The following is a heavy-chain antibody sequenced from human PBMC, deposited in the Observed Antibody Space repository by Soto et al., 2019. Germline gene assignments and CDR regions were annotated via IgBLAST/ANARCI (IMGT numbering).Heavy chain of an antibody. J-gene: IGHJ3*02. Sequence: QITLKESGPTLVRPTQTLTLTCTFSGFSLTATGVGVGWIRQPPGEALDWLAVIYWDDDRRYSPSLRSRLTLTKDTSKNQVVLTMTNMDPVDTATYYCAHIIITYGGVIGDDAFDIWGQGTLVTVSS. D-gene: IGHD3-16*02. CDR1: GFSLTATGVG. V-gene: IGHV2-5*02. CDR3: AHIIITYGGVIGDDAFDI. CDR2: IYWDDDR.